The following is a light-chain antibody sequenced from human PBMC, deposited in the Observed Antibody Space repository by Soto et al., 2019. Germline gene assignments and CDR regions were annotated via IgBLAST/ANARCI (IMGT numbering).Light chain of an antibody. CDR1: SSNIGAGYD. CDR3: QSYDSSLSADV. V-gene: IGLV1-40*01. J-gene: IGLJ1*01. Sequence: QSVLAQPPSVSGAPGQKVTISCTGSSSNIGAGYDLHWYQQLPGTAPKLLLYGNINRPSGVPDRFSGSKSGTSASLAITGLQAEDEADYYCQSYDSSLSADVFGTGTKGTVL. CDR2: GNI.